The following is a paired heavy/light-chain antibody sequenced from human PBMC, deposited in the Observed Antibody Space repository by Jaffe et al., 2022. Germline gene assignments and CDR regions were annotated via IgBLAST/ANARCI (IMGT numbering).Heavy chain of an antibody. V-gene: IGHV3-66*02. CDR1: GFTVTNNY. CDR2: LYSGGGTT. Sequence: EVQLVESGGRLVQPGGSLRLSCAASGFTVTNNYMSWVRQAPGKGLEWVSVLYSGGGTTIYADSVKGRFTISSDNSKNTLYLQMTSLRPEDTAVYYCARDGRINTGWYSFDSWGQGTLVTVSS. CDR3: ARDGRINTGWYSFDS. J-gene: IGHJ4*02. D-gene: IGHD6-19*01.
Light chain of an antibody. CDR2: GAS. CDR1: QNIGSNY. J-gene: IGKJ1*01. Sequence: EIVLTQSPGTLSLSPGERGTLSCRASQNIGSNYLAWYQQKRGQAPRLLIYGASSRATGIPDRFSGSGSGTEFTLTISRVEPEDFAVYYCQHYGNSRWTFGQGTKVEIK. V-gene: IGKV3-20*01. CDR3: QHYGNSRWT.